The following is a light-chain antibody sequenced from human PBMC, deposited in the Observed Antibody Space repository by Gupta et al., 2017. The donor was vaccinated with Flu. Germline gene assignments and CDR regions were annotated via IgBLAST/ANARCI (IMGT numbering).Light chain of an antibody. J-gene: IGKJ3*01. CDR2: DAS. CDR3: QQYDNLPFT. Sequence: DIQMPLSPSSLSASVGDRVTITCQASQDISNYLNWYQQKPGKAPKLLIYDASNLETGVPSRFSGSGSGTDFTFTISSLQPEDIATYYCQQYDNLPFTFGPGTKVDIK. V-gene: IGKV1-33*01. CDR1: QDISNY.